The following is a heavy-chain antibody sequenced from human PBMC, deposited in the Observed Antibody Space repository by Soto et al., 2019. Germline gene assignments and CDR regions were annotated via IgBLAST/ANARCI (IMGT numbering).Heavy chain of an antibody. CDR1: GFTFSSYS. J-gene: IGHJ4*02. CDR3: ARGAENVVVVAATQYFDY. V-gene: IGHV3-48*02. D-gene: IGHD2-15*01. CDR2: ISSSSSTI. Sequence: ESGGGLVQPGGSLRLSCAASGFTFSSYSMNWVRQAPGKGLEWVSYISSSSSTIYYADSVKGRFTISRDNAKNSLYLQMNSLRDEDTAVYYCARGAENVVVVAATQYFDYWGKGTLVTVSS.